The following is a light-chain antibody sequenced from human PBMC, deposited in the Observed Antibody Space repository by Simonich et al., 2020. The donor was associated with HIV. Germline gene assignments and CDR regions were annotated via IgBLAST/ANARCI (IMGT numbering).Light chain of an antibody. J-gene: IGKJ1*01. CDR1: QSILYSPNNKNH. V-gene: IGKV4-1*01. CDR2: WAS. CDR3: QQYYNTPQT. Sequence: DIVMTQSPDSLAVSLGERATINCKSSQSILYSPNNKNHLAWYQQKPGHPPRLLIYWASTRESGVPDRFSGSGSGTDFTLTISSLQAEDVAVYYCQQYYNTPQTFGQGTKVEIK.